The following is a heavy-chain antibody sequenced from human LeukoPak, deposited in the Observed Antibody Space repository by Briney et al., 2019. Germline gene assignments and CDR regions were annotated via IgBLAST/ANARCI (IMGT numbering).Heavy chain of an antibody. CDR1: GYTFTSYY. Sequence: ASVKVSCKASGYTFTSYYMHWVRQPPGQGLEWMGIINPSGGSTSYAQKFQGRVTMTRDTSTSTVYMELSSLRSEDTAVYYCARDRGAAEYDYWGQGTLVTVSS. CDR3: ARDRGAAEYDY. V-gene: IGHV1-46*01. J-gene: IGHJ4*02. CDR2: INPSGGST. D-gene: IGHD6-13*01.